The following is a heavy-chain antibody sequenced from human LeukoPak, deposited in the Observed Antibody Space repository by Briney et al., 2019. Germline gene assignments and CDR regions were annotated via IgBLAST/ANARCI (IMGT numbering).Heavy chain of an antibody. CDR2: IKHSGST. CDR3: ASSSGYYSSFGYFDY. J-gene: IGHJ4*02. D-gene: IGHD3-22*01. V-gene: IGHV4-34*01. CDR1: GGSFSGYY. Sequence: PSETLSLTCAVYGGSFSGYYWSGIREPPGKGVEWIGEIKHSGSTNYNPSLKSRVTISVDTSKNQFSLKLSSVTAADTAVYYCASSSGYYSSFGYFDYWGQGTLVTVSS.